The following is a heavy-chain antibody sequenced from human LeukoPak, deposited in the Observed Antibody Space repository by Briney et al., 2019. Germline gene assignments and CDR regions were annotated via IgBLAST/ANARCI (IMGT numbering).Heavy chain of an antibody. J-gene: IGHJ4*02. CDR2: IFYSGST. CDR3: ARHARGDTTLDY. D-gene: IGHD5-18*01. V-gene: IGHV4-39*01. Sequence: SETLSLTCTVSTGSISSTSYYWGWIRQPPEKGLEWIGGIFYSGSTYYNPSLKSRVTISVDTSKNQFSLKLSSVTAADTAVYYCARHARGDTTLDYWGQGTLVTVSS. CDR1: TGSISSTSYY.